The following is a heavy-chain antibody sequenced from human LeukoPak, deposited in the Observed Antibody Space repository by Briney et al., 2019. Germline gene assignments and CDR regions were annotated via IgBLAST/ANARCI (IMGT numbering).Heavy chain of an antibody. Sequence: SETLSLTCAGYGGSFSGYYWSWIRQPPGKGLEWIGEINHSGSTNYNPSLKSRVTISVDTSKNQFFLRLSSVTAADTAVYYCVRGVGSLRKREAFDIWGQGTMVTVSS. CDR2: INHSGST. J-gene: IGHJ3*02. CDR1: GGSFSGYY. V-gene: IGHV4-34*01. CDR3: VRGVGSLRKREAFDI. D-gene: IGHD5-24*01.